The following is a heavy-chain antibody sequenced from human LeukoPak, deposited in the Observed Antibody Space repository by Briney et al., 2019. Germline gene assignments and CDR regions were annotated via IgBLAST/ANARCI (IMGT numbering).Heavy chain of an antibody. CDR1: GGSISSYY. J-gene: IGHJ5*02. D-gene: IGHD3-22*01. V-gene: IGHV4-59*12. CDR3: ARKGRGYYYDSSGYHTNNWFDP. CDR2: IYYSGST. Sequence: SETLSLTCTVSGGSISSYYWSWIRQPPGNGLEWIGYIYYSGSTNYNPSLKSRVTISLDESENHFSLKLSSVTAADTAVYYCARKGRGYYYDSSGYHTNNWFDPWGQGTLVTVSS.